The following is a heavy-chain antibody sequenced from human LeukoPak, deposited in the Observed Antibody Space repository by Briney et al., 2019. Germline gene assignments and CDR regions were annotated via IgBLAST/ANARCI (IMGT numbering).Heavy chain of an antibody. CDR1: GGSFSDYF. CDR2: INHGGGT. D-gene: IGHD4-17*01. Sequence: SETLSLTCAVYGGSFSDYFWNWIRQTPGKGLEGIGEINHGGGTKYNPSLKSRATISVDTSKKQFSLNLTSVAAADTAVYYCARGEDGTGDYRPTYFDSWGQGTLVTVSS. CDR3: ARGEDGTGDYRPTYFDS. V-gene: IGHV4-34*01. J-gene: IGHJ4*02.